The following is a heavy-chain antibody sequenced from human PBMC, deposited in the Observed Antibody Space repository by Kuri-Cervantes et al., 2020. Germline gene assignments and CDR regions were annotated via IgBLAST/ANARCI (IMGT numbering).Heavy chain of an antibody. CDR1: GFTFSNAW. D-gene: IGHD2-2*01. CDR2: ISSSSSYI. V-gene: IGHV3-21*01. CDR3: TRGRFNTRGYYGMGV. J-gene: IGHJ6*02. Sequence: GESLKISCAASGFTFSNAWMSWVRQAPGKGLEWVSSISSSSSYIYYADSVKGRFTISRDNAKNSLYLQMNSLRDGDTAVYYCTRGRFNTRGYYGMGVWGQGTTVTVSS.